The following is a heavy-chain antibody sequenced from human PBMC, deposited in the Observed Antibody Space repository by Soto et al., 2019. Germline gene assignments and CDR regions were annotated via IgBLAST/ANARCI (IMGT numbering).Heavy chain of an antibody. D-gene: IGHD2-8*01. V-gene: IGHV1-18*01. Sequence: ASVKVSCKASGYSFTSYSISWVRQAPGQGLEWMGGIIAYNGKANYAQKFQGRVTMTTDESTSTAYMELSSLRSEDTAVYYCARTGLMNTESWGQGTLVTVSS. CDR3: ARTGLMNTES. J-gene: IGHJ5*02. CDR2: IIAYNGKA. CDR1: GYSFTSYS.